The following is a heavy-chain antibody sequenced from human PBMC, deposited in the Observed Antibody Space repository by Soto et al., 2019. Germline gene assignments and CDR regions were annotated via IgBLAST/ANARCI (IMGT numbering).Heavy chain of an antibody. D-gene: IGHD1-26*01. CDR1: GGSFSGYY. V-gene: IGHV4-34*01. J-gene: IGHJ4*02. Sequence: SETLSLTCAVYGGSFSGYYWSWIRQPPGKGLEWIGEINHSGSTNYNPSLKSRVTISVDTSRNQFSLKLSSVTAADTAVYYCARQAWDFYDYWGQGTLVTVSS. CDR2: INHSGST. CDR3: ARQAWDFYDY.